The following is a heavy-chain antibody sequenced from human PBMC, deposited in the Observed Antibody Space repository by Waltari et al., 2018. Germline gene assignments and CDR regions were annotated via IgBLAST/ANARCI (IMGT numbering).Heavy chain of an antibody. V-gene: IGHV4-38-2*01. J-gene: IGHJ3*02. D-gene: IGHD2-2*02. CDR1: GYSISSGYY. CDR2: IYHSGST. Sequence: QVQLQESGPGLVKPSETLSLTCAVSGYSISSGYYWGWIRQPPGKGLEWIGSIYHSGSTVYHPSLKSRVTISVDTSKNQFSLKLSSVTAADTAVYYCARHVLTAAIAAYGAFDIWGQGTMVTVSS. CDR3: ARHVLTAAIAAYGAFDI.